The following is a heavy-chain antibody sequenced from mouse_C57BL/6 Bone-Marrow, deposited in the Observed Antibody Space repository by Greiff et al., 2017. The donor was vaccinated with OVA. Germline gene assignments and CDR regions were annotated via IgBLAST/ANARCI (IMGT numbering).Heavy chain of an antibody. CDR2: IYPGDGDT. V-gene: IGHV1-82*01. J-gene: IGHJ2*01. D-gene: IGHD1-1*01. CDR3: ARRGFYDFDY. Sequence: QVQLQQSGPELVKPGASVKISCKASGYAFSSSWMNWVKQRPGKGLECIGRIYPGDGDTNYNGKFKGKATLTADKSSSTAYMQLSSLTSEDSAVYFCARRGFYDFDYWGQGTTLTVSS. CDR1: GYAFSSSW.